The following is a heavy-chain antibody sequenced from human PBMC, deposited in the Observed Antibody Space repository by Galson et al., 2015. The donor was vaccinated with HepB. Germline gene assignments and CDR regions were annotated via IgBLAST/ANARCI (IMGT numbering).Heavy chain of an antibody. J-gene: IGHJ6*03. CDR2: ISSSSSYT. Sequence: SLRLSCAASGFTFSDYYMSWIRQAPGKGLEWVSYISSSSSYTNYADSVKGRFTISRDNAKNSLYLQMNSLRAEDTAVYYCARVKGDYYYYMDVWGKGPRSPSP. CDR3: ARVKGDYYYYMDV. D-gene: IGHD3-16*01. CDR1: GFTFSDYY. V-gene: IGHV3-11*06.